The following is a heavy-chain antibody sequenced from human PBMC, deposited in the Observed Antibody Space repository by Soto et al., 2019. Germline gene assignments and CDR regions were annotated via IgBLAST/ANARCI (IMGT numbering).Heavy chain of an antibody. Sequence: GRSLRLSCAFSGFTFINCEWNSVLQSPVKGLEGISYISTSGDAMLYSDSVKGHFALSRDNTMNSLCLQMNSLRAEDTAAYYCARESIGCGGDCLDYWGQGTLVTLSS. CDR3: ARESIGCGGDCLDY. CDR2: ISTSGDAM. CDR1: GFTFINCE. V-gene: IGHV3-48*03. D-gene: IGHD2-21*02. J-gene: IGHJ4*02.